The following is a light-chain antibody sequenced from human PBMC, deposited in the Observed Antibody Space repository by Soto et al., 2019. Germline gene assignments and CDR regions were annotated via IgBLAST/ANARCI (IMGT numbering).Light chain of an antibody. Sequence: ETVMTQSPVTLSVSPGETVTLSCRASQSVSSNLAWYQQRPGQAPRLLIFGASTRATGIPARFSGSGSGTEFTLTISSLQSEDFAVYFCQQYNNWLTFGQGTKVEVE. CDR3: QQYNNWLT. V-gene: IGKV3-15*01. CDR1: QSVSSN. J-gene: IGKJ1*01. CDR2: GAS.